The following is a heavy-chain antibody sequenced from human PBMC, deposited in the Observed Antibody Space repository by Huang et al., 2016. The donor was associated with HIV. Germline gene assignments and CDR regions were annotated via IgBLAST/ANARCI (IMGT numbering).Heavy chain of an antibody. Sequence: QVQLVQSGAEVKKPGSSVKVSCKASGGTFSSYAISWVRDALGQGFEWMGGIIPIFGTANDAQKYQGRVTITADESTSTAYMELSSLRSEDTAVYYCARARGYYDSSVSYYFDYWGQGTLVTVSS. J-gene: IGHJ4*02. CDR3: ARARGYYDSSVSYYFDY. CDR1: GGTFSSYA. V-gene: IGHV1-69*13. D-gene: IGHD3-22*01. CDR2: IIPIFGTA.